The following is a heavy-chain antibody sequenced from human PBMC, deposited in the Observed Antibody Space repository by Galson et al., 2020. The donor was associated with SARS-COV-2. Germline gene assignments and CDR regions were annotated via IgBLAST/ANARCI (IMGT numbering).Heavy chain of an antibody. CDR2: ISYDGSNV. J-gene: IGHJ4*01. CDR1: GFIFSSYA. Sequence: GESLKISCAASGFIFSSYAMHWVRQAPGKGLEWVAVISYDGSNVYYADSVKGRFTISRDNSKNTLYLQMNSLIADDTAVYYCARGPPTPGYCGSTSCYPDYWGQGTLVTDSS. V-gene: IGHV3-30*04. CDR3: ARGPPTPGYCGSTSCYPDY. D-gene: IGHD2-2*03.